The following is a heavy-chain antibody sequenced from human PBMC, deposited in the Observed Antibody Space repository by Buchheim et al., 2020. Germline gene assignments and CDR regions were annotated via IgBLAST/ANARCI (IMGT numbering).Heavy chain of an antibody. V-gene: IGHV4-34*01. CDR3: ARGQDFWSGFSQHNWFDP. CDR2: INHSGST. J-gene: IGHJ5*02. D-gene: IGHD3-3*01. Sequence: QVQLQQWGAGLLKPSETLSLTCAVYGGSFSGYYWSWIRQPPGKGLEWIGEINHSGSTNYNPSLKSRVTISLDTSKNQFSLKLSSVTAADTAVYYCARGQDFWSGFSQHNWFDPWGQGTL. CDR1: GGSFSGYY.